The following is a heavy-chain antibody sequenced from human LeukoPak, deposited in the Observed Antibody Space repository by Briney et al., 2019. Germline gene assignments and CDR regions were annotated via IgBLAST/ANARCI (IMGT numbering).Heavy chain of an antibody. D-gene: IGHD3-3*01. CDR1: GGTFSSYA. Sequence: ASVKVSCKASGGTFSSYAISWVRQAPGQGLEWMEGIIPIFGTANYAQKFQGRVTITADESTSTAYMELSSLRSEDTAVYYCARGMGPPGDFWSGYPKYYFDYWGQGTLVTVSS. V-gene: IGHV1-69*13. CDR3: ARGMGPPGDFWSGYPKYYFDY. J-gene: IGHJ4*02. CDR2: IIPIFGTA.